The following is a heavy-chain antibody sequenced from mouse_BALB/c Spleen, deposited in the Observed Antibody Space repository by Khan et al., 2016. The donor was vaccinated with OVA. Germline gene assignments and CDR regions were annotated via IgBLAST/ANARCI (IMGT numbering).Heavy chain of an antibody. CDR3: ARSYDSDGDWFVY. Sequence: QVQLKESGPELVKPGASVTMSCTASGYTFTDYVISRVKQRTGQGLEWIGDIYPGSGTTYYNARFEGKATLTADKTSNTAYMQFRSLTSEGSAVYCCARSYDSDGDWFVYWGQGTLVTVSA. CDR2: IYPGSGTT. J-gene: IGHJ3*01. D-gene: IGHD2-3*01. V-gene: IGHV1-77*01. CDR1: GYTFTDYV.